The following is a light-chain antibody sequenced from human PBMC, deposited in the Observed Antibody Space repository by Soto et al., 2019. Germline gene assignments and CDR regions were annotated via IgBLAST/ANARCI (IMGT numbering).Light chain of an antibody. CDR3: QQLYTYPLT. CDR2: AAS. J-gene: IGKJ4*01. V-gene: IGKV1-9*01. CDR1: QGISSS. Sequence: DIQLTQSPSFLSASVGDRVTITCRASQGISSSLAWYQQKLGKAPKLLIYAASTLQSGVPSRFSGSGSGTEFTLTISSLQPEDFAAYYCQQLYTYPLTFGGGTKVEIK.